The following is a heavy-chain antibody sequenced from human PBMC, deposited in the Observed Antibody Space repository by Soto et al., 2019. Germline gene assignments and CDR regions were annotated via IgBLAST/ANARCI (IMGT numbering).Heavy chain of an antibody. D-gene: IGHD3-22*01. CDR3: ARDYEGYFDY. CDR2: ISYDGSNK. CDR1: GFTFSSYA. V-gene: IGHV3-30-3*01. J-gene: IGHJ4*02. Sequence: GGSLRLSCAASGFTFSSYAMHWVRQAPGKGLEWVAVISYDGSNKYYADSVKGRLTISRDNSKNTLYLQMNSLRAEDTAVYYCARDYEGYFDYWGQGTLVTVSS.